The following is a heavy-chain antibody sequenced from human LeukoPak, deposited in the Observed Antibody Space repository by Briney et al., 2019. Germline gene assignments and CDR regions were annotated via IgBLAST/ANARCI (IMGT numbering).Heavy chain of an antibody. CDR1: GYTFTSYA. J-gene: IGHJ4*02. CDR2: INPNSGGT. D-gene: IGHD5-18*01. V-gene: IGHV1-2*02. CDR3: ARAVRPRGLWLLYY. Sequence: ASVKVSCKASGYTFTSYAMNWVRQAPGQGLEWMGWINPNSGGTNYAQKFQGRVTMTRDTSISTAYMELSRLRSDDTAVYYCARAVRPRGLWLLYYWGQGTLVTVSS.